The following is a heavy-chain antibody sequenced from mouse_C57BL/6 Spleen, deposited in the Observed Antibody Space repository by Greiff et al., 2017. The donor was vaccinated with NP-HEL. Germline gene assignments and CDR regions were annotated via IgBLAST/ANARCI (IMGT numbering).Heavy chain of an antibody. CDR1: GFSLTSYG. CDR2: IWGVGST. J-gene: IGHJ3*01. V-gene: IGHV2-6*01. Sequence: VQLQQSGPGLVAPSQSLSITCTVSGFSLTSYGVDWVRQSPGKGLEWLGVIWGVGSTNYNSALKSRLSISKDNSKSQVFLKMNSLQTDDTAMYYCASRRTYDYPFAYWGQGTLVTVSA. D-gene: IGHD2-4*01. CDR3: ASRRTYDYPFAY.